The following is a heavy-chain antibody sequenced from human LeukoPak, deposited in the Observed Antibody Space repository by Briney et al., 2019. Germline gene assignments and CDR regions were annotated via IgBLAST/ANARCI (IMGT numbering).Heavy chain of an antibody. CDR3: AKDRGSGVLGTYVDY. V-gene: IGHV3-43*02. CDR1: GFTFSDYH. D-gene: IGHD2-8*02. Sequence: GGSLRLSCAASGFTFSDYHMTWIRQAPGKGLEYVSFIYTAGGRIDYADSVKGRFTISRDNSKNSLHLQMNSLRTEDTTLYYCAKDRGSGVLGTYVDYWGQGTLVTVSS. CDR2: IYTAGGRI. J-gene: IGHJ4*02.